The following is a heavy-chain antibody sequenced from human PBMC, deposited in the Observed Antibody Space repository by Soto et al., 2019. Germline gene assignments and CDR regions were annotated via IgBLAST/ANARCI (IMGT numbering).Heavy chain of an antibody. D-gene: IGHD2-15*01. CDR1: GYTFTDYD. V-gene: IGHV1-8*01. Sequence: QEQLVQSGAEVKKPGASVKVSCKTSGYTFTDYDINWVRQAIGQGHEWIGWMNPNSGETGYAQKFQGRVTMTRSASLSTAYLELSSLRSEDTAVYYCARVAVAARPRWYNWFDPWGQGTLVTVSS. CDR2: MNPNSGET. CDR3: ARVAVAARPRWYNWFDP. J-gene: IGHJ5*02.